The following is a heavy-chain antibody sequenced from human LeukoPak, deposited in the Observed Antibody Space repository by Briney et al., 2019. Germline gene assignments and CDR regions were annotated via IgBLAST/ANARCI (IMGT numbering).Heavy chain of an antibody. Sequence: PGGSLRLSCAASGFTFNNAWMSWVRQTRGKGLEWVGRIKRKIDGETTDYAAPVEGRFTISRDDSKTTLYLQIDSLKTEDTAVYYCTTERNGMDVWGQGTTVTVSS. J-gene: IGHJ6*02. V-gene: IGHV3-15*01. CDR3: TTERNGMDV. CDR1: GFTFNNAW. CDR2: IKRKIDGETT.